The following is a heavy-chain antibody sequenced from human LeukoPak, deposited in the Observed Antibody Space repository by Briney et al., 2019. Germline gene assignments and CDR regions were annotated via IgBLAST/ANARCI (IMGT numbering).Heavy chain of an antibody. CDR2: IYPGDSDT. Sequence: GESLKISCKGSGYSFTSYWIGWVRQVPGKGLEWMGIIYPGDSDTRYSLSFQGQVTISADKSISTAYLQWSSLKASDTAMYYCARVLRFLEWPYYYMDVWGKGTTVTVSS. CDR3: ARVLRFLEWPYYYMDV. J-gene: IGHJ6*03. CDR1: GYSFTSYW. V-gene: IGHV5-51*01. D-gene: IGHD3-3*01.